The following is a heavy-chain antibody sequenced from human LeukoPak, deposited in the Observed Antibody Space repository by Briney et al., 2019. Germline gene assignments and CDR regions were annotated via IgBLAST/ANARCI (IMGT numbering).Heavy chain of an antibody. CDR1: GGSITSSSYH. CDR3: ATRNWNYGHFDY. J-gene: IGHJ4*02. Sequence: PSETLSLTCTVSGGSITSSSYHWGCIRQPPGEGLEWIGNVHYSGTTHYNPSLKSRVTISLDTSKNQLSLRLNSVTAADTAVYYCATRNWNYGHFDYWGQGTLVTVSS. V-gene: IGHV4-39*01. D-gene: IGHD1-7*01. CDR2: VHYSGTT.